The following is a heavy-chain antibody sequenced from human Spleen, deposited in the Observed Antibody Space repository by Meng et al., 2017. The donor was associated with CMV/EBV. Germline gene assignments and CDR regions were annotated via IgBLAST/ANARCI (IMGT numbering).Heavy chain of an antibody. J-gene: IGHJ4*02. Sequence: SGYTFTGYYIHGVRQAPGQGLEWMGWINPNSGATNYAQKFQGRVTMTRATSINTAYMELSRLRSDDTAVYYCARPGDYDFWSGSYDYWGQGTLVTVSS. D-gene: IGHD3-3*01. V-gene: IGHV1-2*02. CDR2: INPNSGAT. CDR3: ARPGDYDFWSGSYDY. CDR1: GYTFTGYY.